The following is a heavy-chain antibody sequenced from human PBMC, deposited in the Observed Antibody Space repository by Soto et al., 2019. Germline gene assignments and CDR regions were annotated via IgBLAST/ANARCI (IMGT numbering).Heavy chain of an antibody. CDR2: IRSSGSPT. CDR3: ARMTSSLSPGR. CDR1: GFAFSNYS. D-gene: IGHD2-2*01. V-gene: IGHV3-48*01. J-gene: IGHJ4*02. Sequence: EEQLVESGGGLVQPGGSLRLSCVASGFAFSNYSMNWVRQAPGKGLEWVSYIRSSGSPTYYAGSVKGRFTISRDNAKKSLYLPMNSLRAEDTAVYYCARMTSSLSPGRWGQGTLVTVSS.